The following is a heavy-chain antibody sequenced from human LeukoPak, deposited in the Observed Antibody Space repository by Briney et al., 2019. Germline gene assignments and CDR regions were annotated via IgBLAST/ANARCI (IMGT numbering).Heavy chain of an antibody. D-gene: IGHD1-20*01. J-gene: IGHJ4*02. V-gene: IGHV3-48*03. CDR3: ARDSGPYNWIPPFDY. CDR2: ISSSGSTI. CDR1: GFTFSSCE. Sequence: GGSLRLSCAASGFTFSSCEMNWVRQAPGKGLEWVSYISSSGSTIYYADSVKGRFTISRDNAKNSLYLQMNSLRAEDTAVYYCARDSGPYNWIPPFDYWGQGTLVSVSS.